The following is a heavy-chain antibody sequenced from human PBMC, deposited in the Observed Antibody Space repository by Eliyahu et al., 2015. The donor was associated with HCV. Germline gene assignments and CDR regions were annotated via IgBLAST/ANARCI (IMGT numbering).Heavy chain of an antibody. J-gene: IGHJ4*02. CDR1: GYTFAAYW. V-gene: IGHV5-51*01. CDR3: SRLSGSSSTLPFDF. Sequence: EVQLVQSGAEVKKPGESLKISCKGSGYTFAAYWIAWVRQMPGKGLXWMGIIYPGDSDTRYSPSFQGQVTISADKSINTAYLQWGSLRASDTAIYYCSRLSGSSSTLPFDFWGQGTLVTVSS. D-gene: IGHD6-6*01. CDR2: IYPGDSDT.